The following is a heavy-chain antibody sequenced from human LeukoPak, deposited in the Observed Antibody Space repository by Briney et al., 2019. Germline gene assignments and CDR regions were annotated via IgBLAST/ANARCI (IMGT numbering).Heavy chain of an antibody. CDR1: GYTFTGYY. J-gene: IGHJ4*02. Sequence: ASVKVSCKASGYTFTGYYMHWVRQAPGQGLEWMGWINPNSGGTNYAQKFQGRVTTTRDTSISTAYMELSRLRSDDTAVYYCARDGYYYGLNFDYWGQGTLVTVSS. CDR3: ARDGYYYGLNFDY. V-gene: IGHV1-2*02. CDR2: INPNSGGT. D-gene: IGHD3-22*01.